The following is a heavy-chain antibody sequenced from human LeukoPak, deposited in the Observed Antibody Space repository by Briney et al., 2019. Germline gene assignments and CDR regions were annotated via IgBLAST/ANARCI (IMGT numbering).Heavy chain of an antibody. V-gene: IGHV4-59*01. J-gene: IGHJ5*02. Sequence: PSETLSLTCTVSGGSISSYYWSWIRQPPGKGLEWIGDIYYSGSTNYNPSLKSRVTISVDTSKNQFALKLSSVTAEDTAVYYCARRSNYYDSSGYYVWFDPWGQGTLVTVSS. CDR3: ARRSNYYDSSGYYVWFDP. D-gene: IGHD3-22*01. CDR2: IYYSGST. CDR1: GGSISSYY.